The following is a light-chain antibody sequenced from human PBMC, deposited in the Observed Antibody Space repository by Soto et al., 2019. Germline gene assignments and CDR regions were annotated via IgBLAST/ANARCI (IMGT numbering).Light chain of an antibody. CDR1: QSVGSNS. CDR2: GAS. Sequence: EFVLTQSPGTLSLSPGERATLSCRASQSVGSNSLAWYQQKPGQAPRILIYGASTRATGIPDRFSGSGSGTDFTLTISRLEPEYFAVYYSQQYWSSPPLTVGGGTKVEIK. CDR3: QQYWSSPPLT. V-gene: IGKV3-20*01. J-gene: IGKJ4*01.